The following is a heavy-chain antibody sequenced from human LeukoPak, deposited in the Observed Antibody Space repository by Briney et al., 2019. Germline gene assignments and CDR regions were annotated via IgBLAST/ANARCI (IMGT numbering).Heavy chain of an antibody. Sequence: SETLSLTCAVSGGPFSGYFWSWIRQSSGKGLEWIGEIHNSGTTNYNPSLNSRVTISEDTSKNQFYLNLSSVTAADTAVYYCARRYYYNLGSFPFYFWGQGTLVNVSS. CDR1: GGPFSGYF. J-gene: IGHJ4*02. V-gene: IGHV4-34*01. CDR3: ARRYYYNLGSFPFYF. CDR2: IHNSGTT. D-gene: IGHD3-10*01.